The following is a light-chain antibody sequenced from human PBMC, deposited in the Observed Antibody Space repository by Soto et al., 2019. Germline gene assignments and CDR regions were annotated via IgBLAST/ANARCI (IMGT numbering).Light chain of an antibody. V-gene: IGKV3-20*01. Sequence: EIVLTQSPGTLSLSPGERATLSCRASQSVSSSYLVWYQQKPGQAHRLLIYGASSRATSIPDMFSGSGSGTDFTINISKLAPEEFAVYYCQQYGRSPLTFGHGTKVEI. CDR3: QQYGRSPLT. CDR1: QSVSSSY. J-gene: IGKJ1*01. CDR2: GAS.